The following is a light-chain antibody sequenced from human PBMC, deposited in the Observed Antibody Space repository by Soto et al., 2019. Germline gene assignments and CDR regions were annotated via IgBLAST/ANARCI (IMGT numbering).Light chain of an antibody. CDR1: SSDVGGYNY. CDR2: EVN. Sequence: QSVLTQPPSASGSPGQSVTISCTGSSSDVGGYNYVSWYQHHPGKAPRLMIYEVNKRPSGVPDRFSGSKSGNTAPLTVSGLQAEDEADYYCSSYVGSNRGVFGGGTKLTV. J-gene: IGLJ3*02. V-gene: IGLV2-8*01. CDR3: SSYVGSNRGV.